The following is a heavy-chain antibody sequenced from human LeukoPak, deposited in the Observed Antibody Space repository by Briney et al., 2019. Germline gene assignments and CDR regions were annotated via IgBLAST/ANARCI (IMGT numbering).Heavy chain of an antibody. CDR1: GGSISSSSYY. CDR2: NYYSGST. V-gene: IGHV4-39*07. D-gene: IGHD4-11*01. Sequence: SETLSLTCTVSGGSISSSSYYWGWLRQPRGRGLEWIGSNYYSGSTYYNPSLKSRVTISVDTSKNQFSLKLSSVTAADTAVYYCARGFPPLSRNFDAFDIWGQGTLVIVSS. J-gene: IGHJ3*02. CDR3: ARGFPPLSRNFDAFDI.